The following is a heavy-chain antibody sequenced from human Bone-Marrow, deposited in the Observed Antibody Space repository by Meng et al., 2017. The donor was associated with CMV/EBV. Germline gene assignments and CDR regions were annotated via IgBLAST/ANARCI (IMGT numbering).Heavy chain of an antibody. Sequence: CAVSGGSISSNNWWSWVRQSPEKGLEWIGEIYHSGTTNYNPSLKSRVTISVDKSQNQLSLRLSSVTAADTAVYYCARDLGTAGRPADSWGQGTLVTV. D-gene: IGHD6-6*01. CDR3: ARDLGTAGRPADS. CDR2: IYHSGTT. CDR1: GGSISSNNW. V-gene: IGHV4-4*02. J-gene: IGHJ4*02.